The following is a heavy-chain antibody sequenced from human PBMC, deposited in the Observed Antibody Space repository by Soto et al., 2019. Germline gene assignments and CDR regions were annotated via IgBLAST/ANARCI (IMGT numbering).Heavy chain of an antibody. D-gene: IGHD3-16*01. CDR3: ARGYDYIWGSSQDY. J-gene: IGHJ4*02. CDR1: GGSFSGYY. Sequence: QVQLQQWGAGLLKPSETLSLTCAVYGGSFSGYYWSWIRQPPGKGLEWIGEINHSGSTNYNPSLKSRVTISVDTSKNQFSLKLSSVTAAGTAVYYCARGYDYIWGSSQDYWGQGTLVTVSS. CDR2: INHSGST. V-gene: IGHV4-34*01.